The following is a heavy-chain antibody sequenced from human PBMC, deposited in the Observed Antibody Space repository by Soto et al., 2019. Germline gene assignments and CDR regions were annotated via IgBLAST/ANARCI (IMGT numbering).Heavy chain of an antibody. Sequence: GGSLRLSCAASGFTFSSYGMHWVRQAPGKGLEWVAVISYDGSNKYYADSVKGRFTISRDNSKNTLYLQMNSLRAEDTAVYYCARDDGYSSSSMSWGQGTLVTVSS. D-gene: IGHD6-6*01. V-gene: IGHV3-30*03. CDR2: ISYDGSNK. CDR1: GFTFSSYG. CDR3: ARDDGYSSSSMS. J-gene: IGHJ4*02.